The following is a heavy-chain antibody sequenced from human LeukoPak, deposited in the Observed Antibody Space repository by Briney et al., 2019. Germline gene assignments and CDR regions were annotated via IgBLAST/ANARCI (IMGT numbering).Heavy chain of an antibody. CDR3: ARAVYGSGSYYSPHYPYYYYYGMDV. CDR1: GFTFSSYS. J-gene: IGHJ6*02. V-gene: IGHV3-30*03. CDR2: ISYDGSNK. D-gene: IGHD3-10*01. Sequence: GGSLRLSCAASGFTFSSYSMNWVRQAPGKGLEWVAVISYDGSNKYYADSVKGRFTISRDNSKNTLYLQMNSLRAEDTAVYYCARAVYGSGSYYSPHYPYYYYYGMDVWGQGTTVTVSS.